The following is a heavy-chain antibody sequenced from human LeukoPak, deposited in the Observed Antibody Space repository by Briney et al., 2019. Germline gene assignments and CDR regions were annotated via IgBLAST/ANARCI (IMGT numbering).Heavy chain of an antibody. Sequence: GASVKVSCKASGGTFSSYAISWVRQAPGQGLEWMGRIIPILGIANYAQEFQGRVTITADKSTSTAYMELSSLRSEDTAVYYCARDTGGPFDYWGQGTLVTVSS. D-gene: IGHD2-15*01. CDR1: GGTFSSYA. J-gene: IGHJ4*02. V-gene: IGHV1-69*04. CDR2: IIPILGIA. CDR3: ARDTGGPFDY.